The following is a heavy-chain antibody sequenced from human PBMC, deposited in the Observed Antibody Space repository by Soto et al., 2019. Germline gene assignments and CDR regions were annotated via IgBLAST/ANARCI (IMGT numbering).Heavy chain of an antibody. CDR1: GYASSSYG. D-gene: IGHD3-10*01. J-gene: IGHJ4*02. Sequence: ASVKVSCKASGYASSSYGISWVRQAHGQGLEWMGWINNNNGQTRYAEKLQGRVTVSIDTSTSTAYMELRSLRSDDTAVYFCASGTSGSYFVPLDFWGQGTLVTVSS. CDR2: INNNNGQT. V-gene: IGHV1-18*01. CDR3: ASGTSGSYFVPLDF.